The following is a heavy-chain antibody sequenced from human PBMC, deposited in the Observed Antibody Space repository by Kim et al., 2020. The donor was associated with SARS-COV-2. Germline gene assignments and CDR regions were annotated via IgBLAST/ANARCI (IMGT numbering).Heavy chain of an antibody. V-gene: IGHV1-46*01. CDR2: INPSGGST. D-gene: IGHD3-22*01. CDR1: GYTFTSYY. Sequence: ASVKVSCKASGYTFTSYYMHWVRQAPGQGLEWMGIINPSGGSTSYAQKFQGRVTMTRDTSTSTVYMELSSLRSEDTAVYYCARGLALAYYYDSSDYFDYWGQGTLVTVSS. CDR3: ARGLALAYYYDSSDYFDY. J-gene: IGHJ4*02.